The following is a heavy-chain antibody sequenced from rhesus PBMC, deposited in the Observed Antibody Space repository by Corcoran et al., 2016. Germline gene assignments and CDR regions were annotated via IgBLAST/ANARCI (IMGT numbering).Heavy chain of an antibody. Sequence: EVQLVESGGGLVVPGGSLRLSCAVSGSPSSISYMHWVRQAQGKGLGWGGLIRNKGNSYTTEYAAAVKGRFTISRYDSKNTLYLQMSSLKTEDTAVYYCTNELSDFDYWGQGVLVTVSS. CDR2: IRNKGNSYTT. V-gene: IGHV3-13*01. CDR1: GSPSSISY. D-gene: IGHD3-22*01. J-gene: IGHJ4*01. CDR3: TNELSDFDY.